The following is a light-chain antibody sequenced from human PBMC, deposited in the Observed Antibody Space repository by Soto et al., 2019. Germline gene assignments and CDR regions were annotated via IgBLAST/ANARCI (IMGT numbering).Light chain of an antibody. CDR2: DVS. V-gene: IGKV1-5*01. CDR1: QSISNW. CDR3: QQYNTYSYT. Sequence: DIQMTQSPSTLSASVGDRVTITCRASQSISNWLAWYQQKPGKAPKLLIYDVSSLESGVPSRFSGRGSGTEFTLTISSLQPDDFATYYCQQYNTYSYTVGQGTKLEIK. J-gene: IGKJ2*01.